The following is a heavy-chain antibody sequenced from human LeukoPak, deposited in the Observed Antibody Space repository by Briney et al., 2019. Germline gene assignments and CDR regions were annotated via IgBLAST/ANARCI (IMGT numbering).Heavy chain of an antibody. V-gene: IGHV1-69*13. CDR2: IIPIFGTA. D-gene: IGHD2-2*01. Sequence: SVKVSCKASGGTFSSYAISWVRQAPGQGLEWVGGIIPIFGTANYAQKFQGRVTITADESTSTAYMELSSLRSEDTAVYYCARAGGYCSSTSCYGSYYGMDVWGQGTTVTVSS. CDR1: GGTFSSYA. J-gene: IGHJ6*02. CDR3: ARAGGYCSSTSCYGSYYGMDV.